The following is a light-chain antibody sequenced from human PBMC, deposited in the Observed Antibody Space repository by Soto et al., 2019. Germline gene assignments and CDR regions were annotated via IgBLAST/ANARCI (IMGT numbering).Light chain of an antibody. CDR1: SSNIGNNA. V-gene: IGLV1-36*01. J-gene: IGLJ2*01. Sequence: QLALTQPPSVSEAPRQRVTISCSGSSSNIGNNAVNWYQQLPGKAPKLLIYYDDLLPSGVSDRFSGSKSGTSASLAISGLQSEDEADYYCAAWDDSLNGVVFGGGTKLTVL. CDR3: AAWDDSLNGVV. CDR2: YDD.